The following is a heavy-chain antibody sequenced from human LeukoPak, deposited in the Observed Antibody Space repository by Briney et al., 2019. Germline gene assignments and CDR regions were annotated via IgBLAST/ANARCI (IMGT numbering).Heavy chain of an antibody. J-gene: IGHJ4*02. CDR1: GFTFSSYG. D-gene: IGHD2-2*01. CDR3: ARDMPSGWAGTGFDFDY. Sequence: GRSLRLSCAASGFTFSSYGMHWVRQAPGKGLEWVAVIWYDGSNKYYADSVKGRFTISRDNSKNTLYLQMNSLRAEDTAVYYCARDMPSGWAGTGFDFDYWGQGTLVTVSS. CDR2: IWYDGSNK. V-gene: IGHV3-33*01.